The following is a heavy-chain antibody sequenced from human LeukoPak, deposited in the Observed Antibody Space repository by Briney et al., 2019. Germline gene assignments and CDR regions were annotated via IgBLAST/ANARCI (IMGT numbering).Heavy chain of an antibody. V-gene: IGHV5-51*01. CDR2: IYPGDSDT. D-gene: IGHD2-2*01. J-gene: IGHJ6*03. CDR3: ARHRQRGFCSSTSCPPDYYYYYMDV. Sequence: GESLKISCKGSGYSFTSYWIGWVRQMPGKGLEWMGIIYPGDSDTRYSPSFQGQVTISADKSTSTAYLQWSSLKASDTAMYYCARHRQRGFCSSTSCPPDYYYYYMDVWGKGTTVTVSS. CDR1: GYSFTSYW.